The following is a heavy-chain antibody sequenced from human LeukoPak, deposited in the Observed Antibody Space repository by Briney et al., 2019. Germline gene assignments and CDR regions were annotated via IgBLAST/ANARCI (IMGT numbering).Heavy chain of an antibody. D-gene: IGHD3-22*01. CDR1: GGTFSSYA. J-gene: IGHJ4*02. CDR2: IIPIIDMA. CDR3: VCYNSSGYSDYYFDY. V-gene: IGHV1-69*04. Sequence: GASVKVSCKASGGTFSSYAITWVRQAPGQGLEWVGRIIPIIDMANYAQKFQGRVTITADTSTSTAFMELSSLRSDDAAVYYCVCYNSSGYSDYYFDYWGQGTLVTVSS.